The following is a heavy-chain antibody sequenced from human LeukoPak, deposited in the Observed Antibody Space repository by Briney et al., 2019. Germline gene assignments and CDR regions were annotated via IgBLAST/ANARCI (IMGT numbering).Heavy chain of an antibody. CDR2: ISWNSGSI. CDR3: AKARGSSSWFTAFDY. V-gene: IGHV3-9*03. D-gene: IGHD6-13*01. CDR1: GFTFDDYA. Sequence: PGRSLRLSCAASGFTFDDYAMHWVRQAPGKGLEWVSGISWNSGSIGYADSVKGRFTISRDNAKNSLYLQMNSLRAEDMALYYCAKARGSSSWFTAFDYWGQGTLVTVSS. J-gene: IGHJ4*02.